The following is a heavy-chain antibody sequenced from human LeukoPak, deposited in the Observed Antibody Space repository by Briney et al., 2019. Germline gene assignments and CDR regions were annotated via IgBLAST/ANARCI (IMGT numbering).Heavy chain of an antibody. Sequence: ASVKVSCKASGGTFSSYAISWVRQAPGQGLEWMGRIIPILGIANYAQKFQGRVTITADKSTSTAYMELSSLRSEDTAVYYCAREPSGIAVAGNDFWGQGTLVTVYS. J-gene: IGHJ4*02. CDR2: IIPILGIA. CDR3: AREPSGIAVAGNDF. D-gene: IGHD6-19*01. V-gene: IGHV1-69*04. CDR1: GGTFSSYA.